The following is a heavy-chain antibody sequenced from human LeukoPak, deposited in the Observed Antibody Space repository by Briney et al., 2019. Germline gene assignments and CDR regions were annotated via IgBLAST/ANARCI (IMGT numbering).Heavy chain of an antibody. Sequence: PGRSLRLSCAASGFTFSSYAMHWVRQAPGKGLEWVAVISYDGSNKYYTDSVKGRFTISRDNSKNTLYLQMNSLRAEDTAVYYCARVGGSYFTFDYWGQGTRVTVSS. CDR1: GFTFSSYA. D-gene: IGHD1-26*01. V-gene: IGHV3-30-3*01. CDR2: ISYDGSNK. CDR3: ARVGGSYFTFDY. J-gene: IGHJ4*02.